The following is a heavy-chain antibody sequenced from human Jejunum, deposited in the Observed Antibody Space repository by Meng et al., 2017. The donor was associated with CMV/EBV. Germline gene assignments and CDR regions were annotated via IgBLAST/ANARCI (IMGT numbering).Heavy chain of an antibody. CDR3: ARGRGSSSVLRGRLDP. D-gene: IGHD3-16*01. CDR1: GGSLSGYY. Sequence: GGSLSGYYWTWIHQPSGKGLEWIGEIYHSGSTNYNPSLKSRVTISIDTSKNQFSLKLTSVTAADTAVYFCARGRGSSSVLRGRLDPWGPGTLVTVSS. J-gene: IGHJ5*02. CDR2: IYHSGST. V-gene: IGHV4-34*01.